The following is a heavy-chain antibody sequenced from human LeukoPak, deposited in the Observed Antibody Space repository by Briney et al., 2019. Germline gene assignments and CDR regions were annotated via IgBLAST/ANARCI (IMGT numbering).Heavy chain of an antibody. CDR2: IYANGGT. CDR1: GGSISGYY. CDR3: ARDFTRNSYAVAEFFHP. J-gene: IGHJ1*01. Sequence: SETLSLTCTVSGGSISGYYWNWIRQSAGKGLEWIGRIYANGGTNYNPSLKSRVSMSVDTSKNQFSLKLTSVTAADTAIYYCARDFTRNSYAVAEFFHPWGQGTLVSVSS. D-gene: IGHD5-18*01. V-gene: IGHV4-4*07.